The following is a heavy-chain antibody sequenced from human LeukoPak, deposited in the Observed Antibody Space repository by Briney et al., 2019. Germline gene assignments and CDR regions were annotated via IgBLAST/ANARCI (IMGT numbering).Heavy chain of an antibody. CDR2: INRRGST. Sequence: PSETLSLTCAVYGGSFSDYYWSWIRQSPGKGLEWIGEINRRGSTNDNPSLKSRVTLSVDSSKNQFSLKLSSVTAADTAVYYCARGGDRSFDYWGQGTLVTVSS. CDR1: GGSFSDYY. V-gene: IGHV4-34*01. CDR3: ARGGDRSFDY. D-gene: IGHD3-10*01. J-gene: IGHJ4*02.